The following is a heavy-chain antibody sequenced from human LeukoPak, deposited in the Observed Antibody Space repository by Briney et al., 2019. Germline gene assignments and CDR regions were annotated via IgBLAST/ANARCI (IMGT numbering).Heavy chain of an antibody. Sequence: GGSLRLSCAASGFTFSSYAMSWVRQAPRKGLEWVSGSSGSGGRTYYADSVKGRFTISRDSSKNTLNLQMNSLRAEDTAVYYCAKGPYYYDSSGYSRRWFDPWGQGTLVTVSS. J-gene: IGHJ5*02. CDR3: AKGPYYYDSSGYSRRWFDP. CDR1: GFTFSSYA. V-gene: IGHV3-23*01. CDR2: SSGSGGRT. D-gene: IGHD3-22*01.